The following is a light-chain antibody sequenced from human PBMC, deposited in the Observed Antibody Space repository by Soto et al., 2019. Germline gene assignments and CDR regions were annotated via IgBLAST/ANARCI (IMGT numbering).Light chain of an antibody. CDR3: QQRSKWPSWA. J-gene: IGKJ1*01. CDR2: DAS. CDR1: QSVSSSY. V-gene: IGKV3D-20*02. Sequence: DIVMTQSPATLSVSPGERATLSCRASQSVSSSYLAWYQQKPGQAPRLLIYDASNRATGIPARFSGSGSGTDFTLTISSLEPEDFAVYYCQQRSKWPSWAFSQGTKVDIK.